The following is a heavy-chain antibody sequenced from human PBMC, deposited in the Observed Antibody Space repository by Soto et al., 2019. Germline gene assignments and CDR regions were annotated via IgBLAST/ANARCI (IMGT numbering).Heavy chain of an antibody. CDR1: GFTFSSYA. CDR3: ARDFSMVIVAPGD. V-gene: IGHV3-33*01. CDR2: IWYDGSNT. J-gene: IGHJ4*02. D-gene: IGHD5-12*01. Sequence: SLRLSCAASGFTFSSYAMHWVRQAPGKGLEWVGFIWYDGSNTFYAESVKGRFTISRDNSKNTVYLQINALRAEDTAVYYCARDFSMVIVAPGDWGQGTLVTVAS.